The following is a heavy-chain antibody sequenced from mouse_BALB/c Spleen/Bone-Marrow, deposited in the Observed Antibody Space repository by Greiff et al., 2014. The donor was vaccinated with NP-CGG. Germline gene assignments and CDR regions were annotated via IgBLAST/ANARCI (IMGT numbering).Heavy chain of an antibody. CDR1: GDSITSGY. J-gene: IGHJ4*01. V-gene: IGHV3-8*02. CDR2: ISYSGST. Sequence: VQLKESGPSLVKPSQSLSLTCSVTGDSITSGYWNWIRKFPGNKLEYMGYISYSGSTYYNPSLKSRISITRDTSKNLYYLQLNSVTTKDTATYYCARSGSSGYHYYAMDYWSQGTSVTVSS. D-gene: IGHD3-1*01. CDR3: ARSGSSGYHYYAMDY.